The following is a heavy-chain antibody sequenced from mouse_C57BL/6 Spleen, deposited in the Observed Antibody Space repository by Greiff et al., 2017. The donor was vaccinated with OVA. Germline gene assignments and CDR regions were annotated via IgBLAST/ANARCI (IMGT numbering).Heavy chain of an antibody. V-gene: IGHV6-3*01. CDR3: TAPLWYREYFDV. Sequence: DVMLVESGGGLVQPGGSMKLSCVASGFTFSNYWMNWVRQSPEKGLEWVAQIRLKSDNYATHYAESVKGRFTISRDDSKSSVYLQMNNVRAEDTGIYYCTAPLWYREYFDVWGTGTTVTVSS. CDR1: GFTFSNYW. J-gene: IGHJ1*03. CDR2: IRLKSDNYAT. D-gene: IGHD2-1*01.